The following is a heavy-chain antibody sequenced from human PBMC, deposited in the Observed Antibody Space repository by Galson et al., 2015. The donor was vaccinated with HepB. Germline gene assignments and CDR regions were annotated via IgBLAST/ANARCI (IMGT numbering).Heavy chain of an antibody. D-gene: IGHD1-1*01. CDR2: INGRGSTR. Sequence: SLRLSCAGSGFIFRHHAMAWIRQAPGKGLEWVSGINGRGSTRSYPDAVKGRFSLSRDNSKDTVFLQMDNLGAEDTAGFDCVKEGSWSGGDWFDPWGQGALVTVS. CDR3: VKEGSWSGGDWFDP. V-gene: IGHV3-23*01. CDR1: GFIFRHHA. J-gene: IGHJ5*02.